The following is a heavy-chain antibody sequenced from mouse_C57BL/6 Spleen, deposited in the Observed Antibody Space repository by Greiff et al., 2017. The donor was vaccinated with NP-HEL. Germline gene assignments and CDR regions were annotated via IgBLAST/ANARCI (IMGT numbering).Heavy chain of an antibody. V-gene: IGHV3-6*01. CDR3: AREYPRDGNYDAMDY. CDR1: GYSITSGYY. Sequence: DVKLQESGPGLVKPSQSLSLTCSVTGYSITSGYYWNWIRQFPGNKLEWMGYISYDGSNNYNPSLKNRISITRDTSKNQFFLKLNSVTTEDTATYYGAREYPRDGNYDAMDYWGQGTSVTVSS. CDR2: ISYDGSN. D-gene: IGHD2-1*01. J-gene: IGHJ4*01.